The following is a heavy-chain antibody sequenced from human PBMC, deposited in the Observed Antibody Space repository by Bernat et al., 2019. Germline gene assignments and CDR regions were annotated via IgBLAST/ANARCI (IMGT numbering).Heavy chain of an antibody. J-gene: IGHJ4*02. CDR1: GGSVSSGSYY. Sequence: QVQLQESGPGLVKPSETLSLTCTVSGGSVSSGSYYWSWIRQPPGKGLEWIRYIYYSGSTNYNPSLKSRVTISVDTSKNQFSLKLSSVTAADTAVYYCARVQLDGDYGSFDYWGQGTLVTVSS. V-gene: IGHV4-61*01. D-gene: IGHD4-17*01. CDR3: ARVQLDGDYGSFDY. CDR2: IYYSGST.